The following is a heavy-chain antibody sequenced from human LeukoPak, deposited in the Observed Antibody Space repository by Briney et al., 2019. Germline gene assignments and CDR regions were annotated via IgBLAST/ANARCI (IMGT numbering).Heavy chain of an antibody. V-gene: IGHV3-23*01. J-gene: IGHJ6*02. CDR3: AKDSWSGNYQSGGLDV. CDR1: GFTFRNFA. CDR2: ITNNADAT. D-gene: IGHD3-3*01. Sequence: PGGSLRLSCAASGFTFRNFAMSWVRQAPGKGLEWVSHITNNADATYYADSVKGRFTVSRDNSNNILYLQLDSLRAEDAAVYYCAKDSWSGNYQSGGLDVWAQGSTVTVSS.